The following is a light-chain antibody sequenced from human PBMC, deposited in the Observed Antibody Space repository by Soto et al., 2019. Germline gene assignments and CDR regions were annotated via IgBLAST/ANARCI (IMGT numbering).Light chain of an antibody. CDR1: SSNIGAGYD. CDR3: QSYDSSLSGV. CDR2: GNS. J-gene: IGLJ3*02. Sequence: QAVVTQPPSVSGAPGQRVTISCTGSSSNIGAGYDVHWYQQLPGTAPKLLIYGNSNRPSGVPDRFSGSKSGTSASLAITGLQAEDEADYYCQSYDSSLSGVFGGGTKVTVL. V-gene: IGLV1-40*01.